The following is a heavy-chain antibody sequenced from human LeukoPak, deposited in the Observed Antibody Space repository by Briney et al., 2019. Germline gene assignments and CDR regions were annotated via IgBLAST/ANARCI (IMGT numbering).Heavy chain of an antibody. D-gene: IGHD3-22*01. Sequence: PGRSLRLSCAASGFTFINYAMHWVRQAPGKGLEWVALISYDGSNKYYADSVKGRFTISRDNSKNTLSLQMNSLRAEDTAVYYCARVLSGSWDWFDPWGQGTLVTVSS. CDR3: ARVLSGSWDWFDP. CDR1: GFTFINYA. J-gene: IGHJ5*02. CDR2: ISYDGSNK. V-gene: IGHV3-30-3*01.